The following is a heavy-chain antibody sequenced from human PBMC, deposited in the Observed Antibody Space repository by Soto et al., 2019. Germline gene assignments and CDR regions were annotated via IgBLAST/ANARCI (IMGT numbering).Heavy chain of an antibody. CDR1: GFPSVNYG. D-gene: IGHD1-26*01. CDR2: TSYDGNNK. V-gene: IGHV3-30*18. Sequence: QVQLVDSGGAGFRPGGSLSLSGQGPGFPSVNYGIHWFPRAQAKGRRGVASTSYDGNNKYYADSLKGRFTISRDNSKKMVYLQMTSLGPEDTAVYYCAKGGGSARDFDYWGQGALVTVSS. CDR3: AKGGGSARDFDY. J-gene: IGHJ4*02.